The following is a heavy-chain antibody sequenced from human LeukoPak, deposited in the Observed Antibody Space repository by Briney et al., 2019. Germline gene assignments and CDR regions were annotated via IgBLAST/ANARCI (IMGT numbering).Heavy chain of an antibody. CDR1: GFTFSSYA. Sequence: RGSMRLSCGASGFTFSSYAMSWVRQAPGKGLEWVSSISGGNHIYYADSVKGRFTISRDNARNSLSLQMNALRAEDTAVYYCTREDCDNVRCYGASDAWGQGTLVTVSS. CDR2: ISGGNHI. D-gene: IGHD2-2*01. J-gene: IGHJ5*02. CDR3: TREDCDNVRCYGASDA. V-gene: IGHV3-69-1*02.